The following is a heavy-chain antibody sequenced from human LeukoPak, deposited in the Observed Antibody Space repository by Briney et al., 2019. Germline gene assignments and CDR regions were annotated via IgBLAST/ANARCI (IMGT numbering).Heavy chain of an antibody. CDR2: ISYDGSNK. CDR3: ASLLGYCSSTSCPIVGPMDV. Sequence: GGSLRLSCAASGFTLSSYAMHWVRQAPGKGLEWVAVISYDGSNKYYADSVKGRFTISRDNSKNTLYLQMNSLRAEDTAVYYCASLLGYCSSTSCPIVGPMDVWGQGTTVTVSS. D-gene: IGHD2-2*01. J-gene: IGHJ6*02. V-gene: IGHV3-30*04. CDR1: GFTLSSYA.